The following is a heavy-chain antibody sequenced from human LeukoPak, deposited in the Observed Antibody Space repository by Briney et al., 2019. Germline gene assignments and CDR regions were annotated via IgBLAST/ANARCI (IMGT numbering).Heavy chain of an antibody. CDR3: ARDPGWVQLWLLDY. J-gene: IGHJ4*02. CDR1: GYTFTGYY. Sequence: ASVKVSCKASGYTFTGYYMHWVRQAPGQGLEWMGWINPNSGGTNYAQKFQGRVTMTRDTSISTAYMELSRLRSDDTAVYCCARDPGWVQLWLLDYWGQGTLVTVSS. CDR2: INPNSGGT. V-gene: IGHV1-2*02. D-gene: IGHD5-18*01.